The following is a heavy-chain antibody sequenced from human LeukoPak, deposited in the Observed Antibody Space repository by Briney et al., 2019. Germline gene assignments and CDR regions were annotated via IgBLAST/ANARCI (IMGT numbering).Heavy chain of an antibody. CDR3: ARDRLDAFDI. CDR1: GGSISSGSYY. V-gene: IGHV4-61*02. J-gene: IGHJ3*02. CDR2: IYTSGST. Sequence: SQTLSLTCTVSGGSISSGSYYLSWTRQPAGKGLEWIGRIYTSGSTNYNPSLKSRVTISVDTSKNQFSLKLSSVTAADTAVYYCARDRLDAFDIWGQGTMVTVSS.